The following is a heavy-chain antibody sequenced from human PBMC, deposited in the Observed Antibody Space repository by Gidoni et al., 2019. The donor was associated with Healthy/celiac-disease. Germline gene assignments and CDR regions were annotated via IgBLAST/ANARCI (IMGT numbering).Heavy chain of an antibody. CDR3: ARDSSYYGSGSQAPFDY. Sequence: QVQLQESGPGLVKPSETLSLTCAVSGYSISSGYYWGWIRQPPGKGLEWIGSIYHSGSTYYNPSLKSRVTISVDTSKNQFSLKLSSVTAADTAVYYCARDSSYYGSGSQAPFDYWGQGTLVTVSS. CDR1: GYSISSGYY. CDR2: IYHSGST. J-gene: IGHJ4*02. V-gene: IGHV4-38-2*02. D-gene: IGHD3-10*01.